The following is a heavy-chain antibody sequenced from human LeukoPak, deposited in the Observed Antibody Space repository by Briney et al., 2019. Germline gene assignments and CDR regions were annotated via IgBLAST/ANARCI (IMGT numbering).Heavy chain of an antibody. CDR2: IYSGGTT. D-gene: IGHD6-25*01. CDR3: ARDAALLPGKYYYYMDV. J-gene: IGHJ6*03. CDR1: GFSVSNTY. Sequence: GGSLRLSCAASGFSVSNTYMIWVRQAPGKGLEWVSIIYSGGTTYYADSVKGRFTISRDNAKNSMYLQMNSLTAEDTAVYFCARDAALLPGKYYYYMDVWGKGTTVIVSS. V-gene: IGHV3-53*01.